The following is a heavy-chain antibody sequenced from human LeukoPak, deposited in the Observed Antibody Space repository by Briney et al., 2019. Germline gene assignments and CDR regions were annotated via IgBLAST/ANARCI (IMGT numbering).Heavy chain of an antibody. J-gene: IGHJ3*02. V-gene: IGHV3-30*18. CDR3: AKDLGVEQWLANAFDI. CDR1: GFTLSSYG. D-gene: IGHD6-19*01. CDR2: ISCDGSNK. Sequence: GGSLRLSCAASGFTLSSYGMHWVRQAPGKGLEWVAVISCDGSNKYYADSVKGRFTISRDNSKNTLYLQMNSLRAEDTAVYYCAKDLGVEQWLANAFDIWGQGTMVTVSS.